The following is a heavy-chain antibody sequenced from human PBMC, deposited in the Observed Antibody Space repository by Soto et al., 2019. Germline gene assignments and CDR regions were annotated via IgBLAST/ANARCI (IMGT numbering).Heavy chain of an antibody. Sequence: EVQLLESGGGLVQPGGSLRLSCAASGFTFSSYAMSWVRQAPGKGLEWVSSVSGSSGSKSYADSVKGRFTISIDNSKSTVYLQMNRLRAEDTAVYFCAKDWCSGTTCYCLENWGQGTLVTVSS. CDR1: GFTFSSYA. J-gene: IGHJ4*02. V-gene: IGHV3-23*01. CDR2: VSGSSGSK. CDR3: AKDWCSGTTCYCLEN. D-gene: IGHD1-7*01.